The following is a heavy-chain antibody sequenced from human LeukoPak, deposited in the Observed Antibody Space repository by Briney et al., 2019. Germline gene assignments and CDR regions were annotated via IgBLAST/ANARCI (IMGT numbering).Heavy chain of an antibody. V-gene: IGHV3-48*03. CDR3: ARVVYYGSGREYYYYMDV. CDR1: GFSFSSYE. J-gene: IGHJ6*03. D-gene: IGHD3-10*01. CDR2: ISSSGSTI. Sequence: PGGSLRLSCAASGFSFSSYEMNWVRQAPGKGREWVSYISSSGSTIYYADSVKGRFTISRDNAKNSLYLKMNSLRAEDTAVYYCARVVYYGSGREYYYYMDVWGKGTTVTVSS.